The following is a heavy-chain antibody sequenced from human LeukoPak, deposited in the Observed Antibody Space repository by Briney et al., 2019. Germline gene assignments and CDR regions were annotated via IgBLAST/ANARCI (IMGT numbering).Heavy chain of an antibody. D-gene: IGHD5-24*01. CDR3: ARDRSPRWLPQDYGMDV. V-gene: IGHV1-18*01. CDR1: GGTFSSYA. CDR2: ISAYDGNR. J-gene: IGHJ6*02. Sequence: ASVKVSCKASGGTFSSYAISRVRQAPGQGLEWMGWISAYDGNRNYAQKLQGRVTMTTDTSTSTAYMEMRSLRSDDTAVYYCARDRSPRWLPQDYGMDVWGPGTTVTVSS.